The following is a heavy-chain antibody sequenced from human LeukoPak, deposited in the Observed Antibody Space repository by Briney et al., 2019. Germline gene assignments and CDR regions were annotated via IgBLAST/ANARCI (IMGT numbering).Heavy chain of an antibody. CDR3: ARLSLYNTQDY. D-gene: IGHD5-24*01. CDR1: GGSISSSSYY. V-gene: IGHV4-39*01. J-gene: IGHJ4*02. Sequence: PSETLSLTCTISGGSISSSSYYWGWIRQPPGKGLGWIGSIYYSGSTYYNPSLKSRVTISVDTSKNQFSLKLSSVTAADTAVYYCARLSLYNTQDYWGQGTLVTVSS. CDR2: IYYSGST.